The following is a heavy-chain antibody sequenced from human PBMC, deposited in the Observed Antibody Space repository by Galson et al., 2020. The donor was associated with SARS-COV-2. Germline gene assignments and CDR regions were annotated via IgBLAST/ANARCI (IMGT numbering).Heavy chain of an antibody. CDR3: AGMDYGSKNYFYYYGMDV. CDR1: GGSVSSGEYY. J-gene: IGHJ6*02. Sequence: SEHLSLTCTVSGGSVSSGEYYWTWVRQHPGKGLEWIGYMYYSGVTYYNPSLMSRVSISVDTSDNHFSLRLNSVTAADTAVYYYAGMDYGSKNYFYYYGMDVWGQGTTVTVSS. CDR2: MYYSGVT. V-gene: IGHV4-31*03. D-gene: IGHD3-10*01.